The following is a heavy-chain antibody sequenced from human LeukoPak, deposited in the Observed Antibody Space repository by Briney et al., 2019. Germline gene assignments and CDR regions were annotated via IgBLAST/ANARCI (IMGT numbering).Heavy chain of an antibody. Sequence: GGSLRLSCAASGFTFTNAWMSWVRQAPGKGLEWVGQIKSKTDGETIDYAAPVKGRFTISRDDSKNMVYLQMNSLKTEDTAVYYCTTAYVVTTYFFDYWGQGILVTVSS. CDR3: TTAYVVTTYFFDY. CDR1: GFTFTNAW. CDR2: IKSKTDGETI. J-gene: IGHJ4*02. D-gene: IGHD2-21*02. V-gene: IGHV3-15*01.